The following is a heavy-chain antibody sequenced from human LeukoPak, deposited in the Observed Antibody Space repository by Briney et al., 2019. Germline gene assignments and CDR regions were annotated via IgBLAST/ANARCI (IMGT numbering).Heavy chain of an antibody. D-gene: IGHD3-16*02. V-gene: IGHV4-59*01. Sequence: SETLSLTCAVSGDSIGSYYGTWIRQSPGKGLEWIGYIFYSGSTNYSPSLKSRVTISVDTSNNQFSLQLRSVTAADTAIYYCARGRARDGSYPWLDSWGQGTLVTVSS. CDR1: GDSIGSYY. CDR3: ARGRARDGSYPWLDS. CDR2: IFYSGST. J-gene: IGHJ5*01.